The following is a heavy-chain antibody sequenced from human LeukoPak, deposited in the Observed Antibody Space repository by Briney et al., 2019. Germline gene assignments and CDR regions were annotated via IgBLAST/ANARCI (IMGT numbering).Heavy chain of an antibody. V-gene: IGHV4-34*01. CDR1: GGSFSCYY. J-gene: IGHJ6*03. CDR2: INHSGST. CDR3: ARGRSSSSWYYYYMDV. D-gene: IGHD6-13*01. Sequence: SETLSLTCAVYGGSFSCYYWSWIRQPPGKGLEWIGEINHSGSTNYNPSLKSRVTISVDTYKNQYSLKLRSVTAADTAVYYCARGRSSSSWYYYYMDVRGKGTTVTVSS.